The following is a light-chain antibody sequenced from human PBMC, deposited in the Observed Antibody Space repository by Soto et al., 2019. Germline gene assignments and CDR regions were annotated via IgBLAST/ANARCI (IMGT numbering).Light chain of an antibody. J-gene: IGLJ3*02. CDR1: SSDVGSYNY. Sequence: QSVLTQPASVSGSPGQSITISCTGTSSDVGSYNYVSWYQQHPGKAPKLMIYEVSNRPSGVSDRFSGSKSGNTASLTISGIQAEDEADYYCSSYTSTATRVFGGGTKLTVL. CDR2: EVS. V-gene: IGLV2-14*01. CDR3: SSYTSTATRV.